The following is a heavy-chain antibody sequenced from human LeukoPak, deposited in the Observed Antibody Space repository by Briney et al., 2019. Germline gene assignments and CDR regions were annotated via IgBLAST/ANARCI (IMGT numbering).Heavy chain of an antibody. CDR3: ARDMTALDY. V-gene: IGHV3-11*06. Sequence: PGGSLRLSCAASRFTFSNYAMTWVRQTPGKGLEWVSYISSSSSYTNYADSVKGRFTISRDNAKKSLYLQMDSLRAEDTAVYYCARDMTALDYWGPGTLVTVSS. CDR2: ISSSSSYT. D-gene: IGHD2-21*02. CDR1: RFTFSNYA. J-gene: IGHJ4*02.